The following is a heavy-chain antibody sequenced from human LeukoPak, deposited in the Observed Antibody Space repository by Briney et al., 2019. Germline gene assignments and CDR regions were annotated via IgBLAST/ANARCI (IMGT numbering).Heavy chain of an antibody. Sequence: PGGSLKLSWVGSGFKFSEHAMTWVRQAPGKGLEWVSSSGGGVSAYYADSVRGRFSISRDNSKNTLYLQMNSLTAEDTAVYFFAKSLTVTPGLDKPHDYWGPGTLVTVSS. V-gene: IGHV3-23*01. CDR1: GFKFSEHA. D-gene: IGHD4-11*01. CDR2: SGGGVSA. J-gene: IGHJ4*02. CDR3: AKSLTVTPGLDKPHDY.